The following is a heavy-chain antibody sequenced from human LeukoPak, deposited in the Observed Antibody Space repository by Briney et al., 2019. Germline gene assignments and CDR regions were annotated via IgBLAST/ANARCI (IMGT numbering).Heavy chain of an antibody. CDR1: GFTFSSYA. CDR2: ISYDGSNK. CDR3: ARVVGRHRVFDY. Sequence: PGGSLRLSCAASGFTFSSYAMHWVRQAPGKGLEWVAVISYDGSNKYYADSVKGRFTISRDNFKNTLYLQMNSLRAEDTAVYYCARVVGRHRVFDYWGQGTLVTVSS. J-gene: IGHJ4*02. V-gene: IGHV3-30-3*01. D-gene: IGHD3-10*01.